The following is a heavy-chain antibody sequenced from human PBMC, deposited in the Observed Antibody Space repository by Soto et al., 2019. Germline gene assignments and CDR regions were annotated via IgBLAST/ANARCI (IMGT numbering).Heavy chain of an antibody. CDR1: GYSISSGYY. Sequence: ASETLSLTCGVSGYSISSGYYWGWIRQPPGKGLEWIGSIHHSGSNYYSPSLKSGVTVSVDTSKNQFSLKLSSVTAADTAVYYCARDLSGTTYGWFDLWGQGTLVTVSS. J-gene: IGHJ5*02. CDR3: ARDLSGTTYGWFDL. V-gene: IGHV4-38-2*02. CDR2: IHHSGSN. D-gene: IGHD1-7*01.